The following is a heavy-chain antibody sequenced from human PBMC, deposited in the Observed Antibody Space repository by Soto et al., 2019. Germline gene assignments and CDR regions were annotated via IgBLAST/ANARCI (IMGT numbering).Heavy chain of an antibody. CDR1: GYNFTSHY. D-gene: IGHD3-22*01. Sequence: ASVKVSCKASGYNFTSHYMHWVRQAPGQGLESMGIIYPRGGITIYAQKFQGRVTMTRDTSTHTFYMELSSLRSEDTAMYYCARVGYSSTGTTFHYHGLDVWGQGTTVTVSS. CDR2: IYPRGGIT. J-gene: IGHJ6*02. V-gene: IGHV1-46*01. CDR3: ARVGYSSTGTTFHYHGLDV.